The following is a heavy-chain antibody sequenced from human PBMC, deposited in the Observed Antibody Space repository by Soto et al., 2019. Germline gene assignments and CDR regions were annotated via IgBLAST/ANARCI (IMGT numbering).Heavy chain of an antibody. V-gene: IGHV3-48*01. D-gene: IGHD6-19*01. CDR1: GFSFRSYG. CDR2: ISLSRSTV. J-gene: IGHJ3*02. Sequence: PGGSLRLSCAASGFSFRSYGMNWVRQAPGKGLEWIAYISLSRSTVYYADSVRGRFTMSRDNANNSLYLQMNSLRAEDTAVYFCARDSSSGWSDDAFDIWGQGTMVTVSS. CDR3: ARDSSSGWSDDAFDI.